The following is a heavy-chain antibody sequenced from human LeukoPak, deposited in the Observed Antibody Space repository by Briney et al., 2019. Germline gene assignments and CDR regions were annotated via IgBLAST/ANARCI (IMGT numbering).Heavy chain of an antibody. Sequence: PGGSLRLSCAASGFTFSSYAMSWVRQAPGKGLEWVSAISGSGGSTYYADSVKGRFTISRDNSKTTLYLQMNSLRAEDTAVYYCANSCSSTSCPWGIDAFDIWGQGTMVTVSS. CDR2: ISGSGGST. CDR1: GFTFSSYA. D-gene: IGHD2-2*01. CDR3: ANSCSSTSCPWGIDAFDI. V-gene: IGHV3-23*01. J-gene: IGHJ3*02.